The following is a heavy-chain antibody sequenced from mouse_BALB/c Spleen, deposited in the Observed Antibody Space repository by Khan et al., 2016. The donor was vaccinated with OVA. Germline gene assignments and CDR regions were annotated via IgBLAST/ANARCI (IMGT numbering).Heavy chain of an antibody. CDR2: INTYTGEP. Sequence: QIQLVQSGPELKKPGETVKISCKASGYTFTNYGMNWVKQAPGKGLKWMGWINTYTGEPTYADDFKGRFAFSLETSANTAYLQINNLKNEDMATYFCARENSNQGFAYWGQGTLVTVSA. CDR3: ARENSNQGFAY. D-gene: IGHD2-5*01. CDR1: GYTFTNYG. J-gene: IGHJ3*01. V-gene: IGHV9-1*02.